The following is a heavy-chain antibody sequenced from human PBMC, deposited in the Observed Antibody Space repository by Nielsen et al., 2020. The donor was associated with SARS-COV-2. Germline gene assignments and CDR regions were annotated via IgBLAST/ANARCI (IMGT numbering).Heavy chain of an antibody. D-gene: IGHD1-26*01. CDR1: GFTFSSYG. J-gene: IGHJ5*02. V-gene: IGHV3-23*01. Sequence: GESLKISCAASGFTFSSYGMHWVRQAPGKGLEWVSAISGSGGSTYYADSVKGRFTISRDNSKNPLYLQMNSLRAEDTAVYYCAKAQGAIRGNWFDPWGQGTLVTVSS. CDR3: AKAQGAIRGNWFDP. CDR2: ISGSGGST.